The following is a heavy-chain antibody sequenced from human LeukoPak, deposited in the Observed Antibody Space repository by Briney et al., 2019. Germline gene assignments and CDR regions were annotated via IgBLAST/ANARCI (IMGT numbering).Heavy chain of an antibody. D-gene: IGHD1-26*01. J-gene: IGHJ5*02. Sequence: SETLSLTCTVSGGSISSHYWSWIRQPPGKGLEWIGYIYYSGSTNYNPSLKSRVTMSVDASKNQFSLNLNSMTSADTAVYYCARGGHYFDPWGQGTLVTVSS. CDR2: IYYSGST. CDR3: ARGGHYFDP. V-gene: IGHV4-59*11. CDR1: GGSISSHY.